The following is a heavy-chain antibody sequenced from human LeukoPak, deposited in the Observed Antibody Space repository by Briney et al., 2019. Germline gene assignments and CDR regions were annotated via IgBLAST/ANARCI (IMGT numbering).Heavy chain of an antibody. V-gene: IGHV4-31*03. D-gene: IGHD6-13*01. CDR1: GGSISSGGYY. Sequence: PSETLSLTCTVSGGSISSGGYYWSWIRQHPGKGLEWIGYIYYSGSTYYNPSLRSRVTISVDTSKNQFSLKLSSVTAADTAVYYCARVPAAAGGGAYYYYYYMDVWGKGTTVTVSS. J-gene: IGHJ6*03. CDR3: ARVPAAAGGGAYYYYYYMDV. CDR2: IYYSGST.